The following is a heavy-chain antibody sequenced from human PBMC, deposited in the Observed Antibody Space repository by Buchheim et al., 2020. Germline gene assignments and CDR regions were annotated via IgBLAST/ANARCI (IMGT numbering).Heavy chain of an antibody. CDR1: GFTFSSYA. J-gene: IGHJ4*02. D-gene: IGHD3-22*01. CDR2: ISYDGSNK. Sequence: QVQLVESGGGVVQPGRSLRLSCAASGFTFSSYAMHWVRQAPGKGLEWVAVISYDGSNKYYADSVKGRFTISSDNSRNTLYLQMNSLRAEDTAVYYCARDQAQYYDSSGYHSDGYFDYWGQGTL. V-gene: IGHV3-30*04. CDR3: ARDQAQYYDSSGYHSDGYFDY.